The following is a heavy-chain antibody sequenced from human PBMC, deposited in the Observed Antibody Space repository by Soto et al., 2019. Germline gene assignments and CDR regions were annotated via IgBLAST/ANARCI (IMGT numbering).Heavy chain of an antibody. V-gene: IGHV4-59*08. D-gene: IGHD1-26*01. CDR3: ARRYGSAIDF. CDR2: IYYSGST. J-gene: IGHJ4*02. CDR1: GGSISSWY. Sequence: SETLSLTCTVSGGSISSWYWSWIRQPPGKGLEWIGYIYYSGSTNYNPSLKSRVTISVDTSKNQFSLKLSSVTAADTAMYYCARRYGSAIDFWGQGTLVTVSS.